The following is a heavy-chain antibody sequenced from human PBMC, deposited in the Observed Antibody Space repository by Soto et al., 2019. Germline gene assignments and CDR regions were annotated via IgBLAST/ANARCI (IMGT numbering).Heavy chain of an antibody. V-gene: IGHV4-34*01. CDR2: INHSGST. Sequence: KPSETLSLTCAVYGGSFSGYYWSWIRQPPGKGLAWIGEINHSGSTNYNPSLKSRVTISVDTSKNQFSLKLSSVTAADTAVYYCARGVYYDILTGHPDYFDYWGQGTLVTVSS. CDR1: GGSFSGYY. J-gene: IGHJ4*02. CDR3: ARGVYYDILTGHPDYFDY. D-gene: IGHD3-9*01.